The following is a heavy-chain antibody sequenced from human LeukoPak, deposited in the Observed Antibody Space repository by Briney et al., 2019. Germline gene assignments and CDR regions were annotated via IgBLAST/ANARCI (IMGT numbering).Heavy chain of an antibody. CDR2: ISSSGSTI. J-gene: IGHJ3*02. D-gene: IGHD2-21*02. Sequence: GGSLRLSCAASGFTFSSYEMNWVRQAPGKGLEWVSYISSSGSTIYYADSVKGRFTISRDNAKNSLYLQMNSLRAEDTAVYYCARFCGGDCYFRQDAFDIWGQGTKVTVSS. CDR3: ARFCGGDCYFRQDAFDI. CDR1: GFTFSSYE. V-gene: IGHV3-48*03.